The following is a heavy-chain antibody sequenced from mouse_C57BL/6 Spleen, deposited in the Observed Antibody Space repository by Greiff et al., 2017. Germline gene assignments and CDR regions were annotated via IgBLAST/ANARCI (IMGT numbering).Heavy chain of an antibody. CDR1: GYTFTSYG. D-gene: IGHD1-2*01. J-gene: IGHJ4*01. Sequence: VQLQESGAELARPGASVKLSCKASGYTFTSYGLSWVKQRTGQGLEWIGEIYPRSGNTYYHEKFKGKATLTADKSSSTAYMELRSLRSEDSAVYFCARCASTAGPYYAMDYWGQGTSVTVSS. CDR2: IYPRSGNT. CDR3: ARCASTAGPYYAMDY. V-gene: IGHV1-81*01.